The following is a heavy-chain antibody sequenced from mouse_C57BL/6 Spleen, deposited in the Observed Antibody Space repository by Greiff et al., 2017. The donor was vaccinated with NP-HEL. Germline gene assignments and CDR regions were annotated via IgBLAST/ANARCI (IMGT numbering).Heavy chain of an antibody. CDR3: GREDDGYPAWCAD. D-gene: IGHD2-3*01. CDR1: GYTFTSYW. V-gene: IGHV1-64*01. J-gene: IGHJ3*01. CDR2: IHPNSGST. Sequence: QVQLQQPGAELVKPGASVKLSCKASGYTFTSYWMHWVKQRPGQGLEWIGMIHPNSGSTNYNEKFKSKATLTVDKSSSTAYMQLSSLTSEDSAVYCCGREDDGYPAWCADWGQGTLVAVAA.